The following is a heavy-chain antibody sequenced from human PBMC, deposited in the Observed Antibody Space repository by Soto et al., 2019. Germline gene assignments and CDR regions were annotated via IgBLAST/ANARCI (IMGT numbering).Heavy chain of an antibody. V-gene: IGHV1-18*01. Sequence: QVQLVQSGAEVKKPGATVKVSCKASGYIVTSFGINWVRQAPGQGLEWMGCISEYGDSNYSEKLQDRVSLTTDTYTSTAYMALRSLGSEETGVYYCARGGGAYDVWGQGTKITVSS. CDR3: ARGGGAYDV. J-gene: IGHJ3*01. CDR2: ISEYGDS. CDR1: GYIVTSFG.